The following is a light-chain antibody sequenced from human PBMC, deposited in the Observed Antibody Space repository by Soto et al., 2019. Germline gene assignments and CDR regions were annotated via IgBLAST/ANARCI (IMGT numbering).Light chain of an antibody. CDR1: QGISSY. CDR2: AAF. V-gene: IGKV1-8*01. J-gene: IGKJ1*01. CDR3: QQYYSYPQT. Sequence: AIRMTQSPSSFSASTGDRVTITCRASQGISSYLAWYQQKPGKAPKLLIYAAFTLQRGVPSRFSGSGSGTDFTLTISCLQSEDFATYYCQQYYSYPQTFGQGTKVDIK.